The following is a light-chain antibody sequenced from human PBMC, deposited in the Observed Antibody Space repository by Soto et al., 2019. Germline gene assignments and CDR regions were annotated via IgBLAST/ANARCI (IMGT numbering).Light chain of an antibody. Sequence: QSAQTQPRSVSGSPGQSVTLSCTGTSSDVGGYNYVSWYQQHPGKAPKLIIYDVTKRPSGVPDRFSGSKSGNTAALTISGLQAEDEADYYCCSYAGTYTVLFGGGTKLTVL. CDR1: SSDVGGYNY. V-gene: IGLV2-11*01. CDR2: DVT. J-gene: IGLJ2*01. CDR3: CSYAGTYTVL.